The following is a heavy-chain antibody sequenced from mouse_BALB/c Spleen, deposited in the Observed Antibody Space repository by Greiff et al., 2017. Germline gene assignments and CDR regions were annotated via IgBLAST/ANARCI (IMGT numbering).Heavy chain of an antibody. CDR3: ARSGPIHYCGYGAMDY. Sequence: EVQLQQSGPELVKPGASVKIPCKASGYTFTDYNMDWVKQSHGKSLEWIGDINPNNGGTIYNQKFKGKATLTVDKSSSTAYMELRSLTSEDTAVYYCARSGPIHYCGYGAMDYWGQGTSVTVSS. CDR1: GYTFTDYN. D-gene: IGHD1-2*01. V-gene: IGHV1-18*01. CDR2: INPNNGGT. J-gene: IGHJ4*01.